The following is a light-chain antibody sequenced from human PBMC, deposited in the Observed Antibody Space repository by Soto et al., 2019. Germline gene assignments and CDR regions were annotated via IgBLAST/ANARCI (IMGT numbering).Light chain of an antibody. CDR3: QQSVSALRIT. V-gene: IGKV1-39*01. CDR2: AAS. Sequence: DIQMTQSPSSLSTSVVDRVTITCRASQSISSYLNWYQQKQGKAPKLLIYAASSLQSGVPSRFSGTGSGTAFTITISSLQPADFATYYCQQSVSALRITFGQGTRLDIK. J-gene: IGKJ5*01. CDR1: QSISSY.